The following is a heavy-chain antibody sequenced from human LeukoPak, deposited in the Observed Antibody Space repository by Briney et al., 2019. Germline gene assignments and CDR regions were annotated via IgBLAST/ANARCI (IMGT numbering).Heavy chain of an antibody. CDR3: ATTSGYFYY. CDR1: AYTFTDYY. CDR2: INPSSGDT. J-gene: IGHJ4*02. D-gene: IGHD1-26*01. V-gene: IGHV1-2*06. Sequence: VSVKVSCKASAYTFTDYYVHWVRQAPGQGLEWMGRINPSSGDTNYAQNFQGRVTMTRDTSISTAYMGLSRLRSDDTAVYYCATTSGYFYYWGQGTLVTVSS.